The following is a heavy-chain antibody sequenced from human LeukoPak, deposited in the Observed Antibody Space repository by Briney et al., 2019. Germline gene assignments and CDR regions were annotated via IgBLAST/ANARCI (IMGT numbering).Heavy chain of an antibody. CDR3: ARVGATHYYYMDV. J-gene: IGHJ6*03. CDR1: GGSISSHY. V-gene: IGHV4-59*11. Sequence: PSETLSLTCTVSGGSISSHYWSRIRQPPGKGLEWIGYIYYSGSTNYNPSLKSRVTISVDTSKNQFSVKLSSVTAADTAVYYCARVGATHYYYMDVWGKGTLVTVSS. D-gene: IGHD4-17*01. CDR2: IYYSGST.